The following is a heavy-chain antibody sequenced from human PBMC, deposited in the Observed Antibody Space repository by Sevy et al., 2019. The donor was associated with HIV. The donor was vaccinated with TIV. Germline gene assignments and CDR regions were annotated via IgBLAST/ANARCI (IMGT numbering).Heavy chain of an antibody. CDR1: XXXFSSYS. V-gene: IGHV3-21*01. Sequence: GGSLRLSXAASXXXFSSYSMNWXXXAPGKGLEWVSSISTSSSYIYYADSVKGRFTISRDNAKNSLYLQMNSLRAEDTAVYYCARDEVGGSYXXXDXWGQGTLVTVSS. CDR2: ISTSSSYI. CDR3: ARDEVGGSYXXXDX. D-gene: IGHD1-26*01. J-gene: IGHJ4*02.